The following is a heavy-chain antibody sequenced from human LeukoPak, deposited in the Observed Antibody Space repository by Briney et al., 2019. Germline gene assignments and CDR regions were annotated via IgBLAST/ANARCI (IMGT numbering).Heavy chain of an antibody. CDR2: IYYSGST. Sequence: PSETLSLTCTVSGGSISSGDYYWSWIRQPPGKGLEWIGYIYYSGSTYYNPSLKSRVTISVDTSKNQFSLKLSSVTAADTAVYYCARDITMVRGVGWFDPWGRGTLVTVSS. CDR3: ARDITMVRGVGWFDP. D-gene: IGHD3-10*01. J-gene: IGHJ5*02. CDR1: GGSISSGDYY. V-gene: IGHV4-30-4*01.